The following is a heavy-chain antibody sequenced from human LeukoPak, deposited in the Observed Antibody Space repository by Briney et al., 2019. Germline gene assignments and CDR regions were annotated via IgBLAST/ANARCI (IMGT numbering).Heavy chain of an antibody. CDR1: GFTFSSYW. CDR2: IKQDGSET. CDR3: ARLTHDYVWGSFRLVTFDT. D-gene: IGHD3-16*02. J-gene: IGHJ3*02. V-gene: IGHV3-7*01. Sequence: GGSLRLSCAASGFTFSSYWTTWVRQAPGKGLEWVANIKQDGSETYYVDSVKGRFTISRDNAKNSLYLQMNSLRAEDTAVCYCARLTHDYVWGSFRLVTFDTWGQGTVVTVSS.